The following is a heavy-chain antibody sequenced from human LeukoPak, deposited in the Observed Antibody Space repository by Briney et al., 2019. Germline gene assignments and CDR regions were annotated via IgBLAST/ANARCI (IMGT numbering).Heavy chain of an antibody. V-gene: IGHV4-39*01. CDR1: GASITTDSYY. Sequence: PSETLSLTCTVSGASITTDSYYWGWIRQPPGKGLEWVGSAYHSGGTYYNPSLQSRITISVDTSKNQFSLKLSSVTAADTAVYYCARARNYDYVWGSYRLFYFDYWGQGTLVTVSS. D-gene: IGHD3-16*02. CDR2: AYHSGGT. J-gene: IGHJ4*02. CDR3: ARARNYDYVWGSYRLFYFDY.